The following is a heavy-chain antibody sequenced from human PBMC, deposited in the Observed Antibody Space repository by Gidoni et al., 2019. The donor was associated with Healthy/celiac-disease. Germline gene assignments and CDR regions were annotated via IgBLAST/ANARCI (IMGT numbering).Heavy chain of an antibody. Sequence: EVQLVESGGGLVKPGGSLRRSCTPLGFTSSSYSMNWFRQAPGKGLEWVSSISSSSSYIYYADSVKGRFTISRDNAKNSLYLQMNSLRAEDTAVYYCARDFPGIAAAGDYWGQGTLVTVSS. CDR3: ARDFPGIAAAGDY. V-gene: IGHV3-21*01. CDR2: ISSSSSYI. CDR1: GFTSSSYS. D-gene: IGHD6-13*01. J-gene: IGHJ4*02.